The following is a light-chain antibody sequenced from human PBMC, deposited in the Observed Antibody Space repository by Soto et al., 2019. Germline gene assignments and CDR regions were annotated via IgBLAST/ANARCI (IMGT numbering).Light chain of an antibody. CDR2: DTS. Sequence: EIVLTQSPATLSLSPGERATLSCRASQSVSSSLAWYQQKPGQSPRLLIYDTSNRATGIPARFSGSGSGTDFTRTISSLEPEDFAVYYCQQRTNWRITFGQGTRLDIK. CDR3: QQRTNWRIT. V-gene: IGKV3-11*01. J-gene: IGKJ5*01. CDR1: QSVSSS.